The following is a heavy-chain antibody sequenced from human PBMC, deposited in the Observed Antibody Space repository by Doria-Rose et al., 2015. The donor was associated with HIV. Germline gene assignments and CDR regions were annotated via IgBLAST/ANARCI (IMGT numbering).Heavy chain of an antibody. V-gene: IGHV3-9*01. CDR1: GFSFESYA. CDR2: LSWDSGAK. J-gene: IGHJ6*03. Sequence: VQLVQSGGGLVQPGRSLRLSCVGSGFSFESYAMHWVRLAPWNGLVCDAGLSWDSGAKGNADSVEGRFTISRDNAKKSVYLEMRSLRPEDTAFYYCAKAPIIGPKYYFYMDIWGKGTSVTVSS. CDR3: AKAPIIGPKYYFYMDI. D-gene: IGHD3-3*01.